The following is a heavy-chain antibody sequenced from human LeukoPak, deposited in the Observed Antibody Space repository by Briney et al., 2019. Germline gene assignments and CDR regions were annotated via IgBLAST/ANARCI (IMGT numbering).Heavy chain of an antibody. Sequence: PSETLSLTCAVSGGSISISSSNWWSWVRQPPGKGLEWIGEIFHSGSTNYNPSLKSRVTISVDKSKNQFSLKLSSLTAADTAVYYCARDLHGGNSFTSDWYFDLWGRGTLVTDSS. CDR2: IFHSGST. CDR3: ARDLHGGNSFTSDWYFDL. D-gene: IGHD4-23*01. CDR1: GGSISISSSNW. J-gene: IGHJ2*01. V-gene: IGHV4-4*02.